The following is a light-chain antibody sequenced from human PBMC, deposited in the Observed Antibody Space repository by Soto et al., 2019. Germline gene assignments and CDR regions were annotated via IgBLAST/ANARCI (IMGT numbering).Light chain of an antibody. CDR2: KAT. Sequence: QSALTQPASVSGSPGQSITISCTGTASDVGGYNYVSWYQQHPGKAPKLIIFKATNRPSGVSHRFSGSKSGNTASLTISGHHGEDEADYYCNSYTSSSTLVFGGGTKLTVL. V-gene: IGLV2-14*01. CDR1: ASDVGGYNY. CDR3: NSYTSSSTLV. J-gene: IGLJ2*01.